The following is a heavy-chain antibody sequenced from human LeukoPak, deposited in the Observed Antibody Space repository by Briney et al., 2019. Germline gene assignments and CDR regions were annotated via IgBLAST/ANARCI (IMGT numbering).Heavy chain of an antibody. D-gene: IGHD6-13*01. Sequence: GGSLRLSCAASGFTFSDYYMSWIRQAPGKGLEWVSYISSSGSTIYYADSVKGRFTISRDNAKNSLYLQMNSLRAEDTAVYYCAKEKPSIAAAGIFDYWGQGTLVTVSS. J-gene: IGHJ4*02. CDR2: ISSSGSTI. CDR3: AKEKPSIAAAGIFDY. V-gene: IGHV3-11*01. CDR1: GFTFSDYY.